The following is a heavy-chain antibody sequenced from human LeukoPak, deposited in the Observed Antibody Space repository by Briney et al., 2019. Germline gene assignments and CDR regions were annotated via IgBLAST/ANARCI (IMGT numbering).Heavy chain of an antibody. Sequence: PGGSLRLSCAASGFTFSSYWMSWVRQSPGKRLEWVANIKQDGSEKYYVDSVKGRFTISRDNAKHSLYLQMNSLRAEDTAVYYCARGVVAVAGTWYFDYWGQGALVTVSS. CDR1: GFTFSSYW. D-gene: IGHD6-19*01. CDR2: IKQDGSEK. CDR3: ARGVVAVAGTWYFDY. V-gene: IGHV3-7*01. J-gene: IGHJ4*02.